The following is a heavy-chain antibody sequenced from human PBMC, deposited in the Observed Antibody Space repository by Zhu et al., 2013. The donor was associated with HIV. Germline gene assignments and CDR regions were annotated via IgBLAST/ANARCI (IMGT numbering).Heavy chain of an antibody. CDR2: IIPIFGTA. J-gene: IGHJ6*02. D-gene: IGHD2-21*02. V-gene: IGHV1-69*06. Sequence: QVQLVQSGAEVKKPGSSVKVSCKASGGTFSSYAISWVRQAPGQGLEWMGGIIPIFGTANYAQKFQGRVTITADKSTSTAYMELSSLRSEDTAVYYCARDQRGGDGTVVTSGGYYGMDVWGQGP. CDR1: GGTFSSYA. CDR3: ARDQRGGDGTVVTSGGYYGMDV.